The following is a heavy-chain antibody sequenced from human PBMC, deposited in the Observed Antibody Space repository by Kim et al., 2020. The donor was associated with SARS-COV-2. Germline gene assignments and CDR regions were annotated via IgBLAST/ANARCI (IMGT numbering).Heavy chain of an antibody. D-gene: IGHD1-1*01. Sequence: GGSLRLSCAASGFTVSSNYMSWVRQAPGKGLEWVSVIYSGGYTYYADSVKGRFTISRDNSKNTLYLQMNSLGAEDTAMYYCARDRGKWNDGGALCDYWGQGTLVTVSS. CDR3: ARDRGKWNDGGALCDY. CDR2: IYSGGYT. CDR1: GFTVSSNY. V-gene: IGHV3-53*01. J-gene: IGHJ4*02.